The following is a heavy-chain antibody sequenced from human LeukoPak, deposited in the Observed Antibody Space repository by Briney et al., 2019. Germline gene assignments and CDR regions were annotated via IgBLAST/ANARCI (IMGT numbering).Heavy chain of an antibody. CDR3: TRAAGSGSYFRFDP. Sequence: LPGGSLRLSCAASGFTFSNFWMHWVRHAPGKGLVWVSRINSDESNTNYADSVKGRFTISRDNAKNTLYLQMNSLRAEDTAVYYCTRAAGSGSYFRFDPWGQGTLVTVSS. V-gene: IGHV3-74*01. J-gene: IGHJ5*02. D-gene: IGHD1-26*01. CDR1: GFTFSNFW. CDR2: INSDESNT.